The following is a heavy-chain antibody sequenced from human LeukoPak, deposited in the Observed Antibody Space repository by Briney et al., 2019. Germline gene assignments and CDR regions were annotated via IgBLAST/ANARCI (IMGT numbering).Heavy chain of an antibody. D-gene: IGHD1-1*01. CDR2: ISAYNGNT. CDR1: GYSFTSYY. Sequence: ASVKVSCKASGYSFTSYYMHWVRQAPGQGLEWMGWISAYNGNTNYAQKLQGRVTMTTDTSTSTAYMELRSLRSDDTAVYYCARESAMESFDYWGQGTLVTVSS. J-gene: IGHJ4*02. CDR3: ARESAMESFDY. V-gene: IGHV1-18*04.